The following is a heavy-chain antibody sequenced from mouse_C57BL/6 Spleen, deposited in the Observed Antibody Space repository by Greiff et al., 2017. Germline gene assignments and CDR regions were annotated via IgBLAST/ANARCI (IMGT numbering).Heavy chain of an antibody. Sequence: VQLQQSGAELVKPGASVKLSCKASGYTFTSYWMHWVKQRPGQGLEWIGMIHPNSGSTNYNEKFKSKATLTVDKSSSTAYMQLSSLTSEDSAVYYCAPIYYDYAWFAYWGQGTLVTVSA. V-gene: IGHV1-64*01. CDR3: APIYYDYAWFAY. CDR1: GYTFTSYW. CDR2: IHPNSGST. D-gene: IGHD2-4*01. J-gene: IGHJ3*01.